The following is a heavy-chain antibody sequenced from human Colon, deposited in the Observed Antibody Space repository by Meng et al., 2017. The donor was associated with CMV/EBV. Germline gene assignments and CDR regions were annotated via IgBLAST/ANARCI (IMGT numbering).Heavy chain of an antibody. V-gene: IGHV4-30-4*01. CDR1: GVSMSSGDYY. CDR3: AGGLIAFGGAVLDS. CDR2: IYHTGNT. J-gene: IGHJ4*02. D-gene: IGHD3-16*01. Sequence: SGVSMSSGDYYWSWIRLSPGKGLEWIGYIYHTGNTNYEPSLKSRVTISVDASKNQYSLKLSSVTAADSAVYYCAGGLIAFGGAVLDSWGQGALVTVSS.